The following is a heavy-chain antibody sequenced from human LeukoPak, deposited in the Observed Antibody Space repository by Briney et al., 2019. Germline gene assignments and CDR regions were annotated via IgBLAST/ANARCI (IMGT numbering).Heavy chain of an antibody. D-gene: IGHD5-24*01. V-gene: IGHV3-7*01. CDR1: GFSFSTYW. J-gene: IGHJ4*02. CDR2: MKQDGSEK. CDR3: AGDRRDGYNVLDY. Sequence: GGSLRLSCAASGFSFSTYWMTWVRQAPGKGLEWVANMKQDGSEKYYVDSVKGRFTISRDNDKNSLYLEMNSLRAEDTAMYYCAGDRRDGYNVLDYWGQGTLVTVSS.